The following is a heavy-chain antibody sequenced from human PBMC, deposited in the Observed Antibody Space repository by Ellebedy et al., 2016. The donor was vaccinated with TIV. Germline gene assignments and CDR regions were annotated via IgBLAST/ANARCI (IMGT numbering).Heavy chain of an antibody. CDR3: ARDDCSGGSCYSDY. CDR1: GGSISSYY. V-gene: IGHV4-59*01. CDR2: IYYSGST. D-gene: IGHD2-15*01. Sequence: SETLSLXCTVSGGSISSYYWSWIRQPPGKGLEWIGYIYYSGSTNYNPSLKSRVTISVDTSKNQFSLKLSSVTAADTAVYYCARDDCSGGSCYSDYWGQGTLVTVSS. J-gene: IGHJ4*02.